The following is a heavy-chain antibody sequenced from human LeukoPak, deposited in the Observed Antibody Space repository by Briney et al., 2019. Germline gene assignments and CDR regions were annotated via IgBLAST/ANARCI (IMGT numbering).Heavy chain of an antibody. CDR2: IIPIFGTA. D-gene: IGHD7-27*01. CDR3: ARVATGDFFYFDY. CDR1: GGTFSSYA. Sequence: ASVKVSCKASGGTFSSYAISWVRQAPGHGLEWMGGIIPIFGTANYAQKFQGRVTITTDESTSTAYMELSSLRSEDTAVYYCARVATGDFFYFDYWGQGTLVTVSS. J-gene: IGHJ4*02. V-gene: IGHV1-69*05.